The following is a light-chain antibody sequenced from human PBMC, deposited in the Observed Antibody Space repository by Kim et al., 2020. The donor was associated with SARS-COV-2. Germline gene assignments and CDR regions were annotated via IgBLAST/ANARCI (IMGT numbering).Light chain of an antibody. V-gene: IGKV3-15*01. CDR1: LNGVGA. CDR3: QQYANWPLT. CDR2: GAS. Sequence: VSPDERASRPFEASLNGVGAVAGYQHRPGQTPRLLISGASARATGIPGRFSGSGTGTEFTLTISSLESEDFTVYCCQQYANWPLTFGGGTKVDIK. J-gene: IGKJ4*01.